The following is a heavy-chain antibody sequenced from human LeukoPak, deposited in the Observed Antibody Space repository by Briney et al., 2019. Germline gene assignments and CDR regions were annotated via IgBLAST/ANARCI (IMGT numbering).Heavy chain of an antibody. J-gene: IGHJ4*02. Sequence: KTSETLSLTCPVSGVSITSRSYYWSWIRQPPGKGLEWIGEINHSGSTNYNPSLKSRVTISVDTSKNQFSLKLSSVTAADTAVYYCARSAPGIAAAGTLFDYWGQGTLVTVSS. CDR3: ARSAPGIAAAGTLFDY. V-gene: IGHV4-39*07. CDR2: INHSGST. D-gene: IGHD6-13*01. CDR1: GVSITSRSYY.